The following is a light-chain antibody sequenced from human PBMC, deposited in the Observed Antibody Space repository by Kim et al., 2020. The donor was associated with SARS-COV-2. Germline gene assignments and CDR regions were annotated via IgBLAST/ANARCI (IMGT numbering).Light chain of an antibody. CDR2: RNT. V-gene: IGLV3-9*01. CDR3: QVWDSSTAVV. J-gene: IGLJ2*01. CDR1: NIGSKN. Sequence: VALGQTATISCGRNNIGSKNVHWYQQKPGQAPVLVIYRNTNRPSGIPERFSGSNSENTATLTISRAQAGDEADYYCQVWDSSTAVVFGGGTQLTVL.